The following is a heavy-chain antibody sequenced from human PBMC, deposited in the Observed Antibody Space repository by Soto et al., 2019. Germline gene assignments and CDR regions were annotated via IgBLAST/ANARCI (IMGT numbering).Heavy chain of an antibody. Sequence: PSETLSLTCAVYGGSFSGYYWSWIRQPPGKGLEWIGEINHSGSTNYNPSLKSRVTISVDTSKNQFSLRLNSVTAADTAVYFCVRSSIEPRIFMYPFDYWGRGTLVTVSS. CDR2: INHSGST. CDR3: VRSSIEPRIFMYPFDY. V-gene: IGHV4-34*01. CDR1: GGSFSGYY. J-gene: IGHJ4*02. D-gene: IGHD6-6*01.